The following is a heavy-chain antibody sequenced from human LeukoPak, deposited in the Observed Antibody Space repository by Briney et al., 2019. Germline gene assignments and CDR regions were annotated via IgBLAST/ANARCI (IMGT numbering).Heavy chain of an antibody. D-gene: IGHD3-16*01. CDR2: IYTSGST. V-gene: IGHV4-61*02. J-gene: IGHJ4*02. CDR1: GGSISSGFYY. CDR3: ARGTANGGDY. Sequence: PSQTLSLTCTVSGGSISSGFYYWSWIRQPAGKGLEWIGRIYTSGSTNYNPSFKSRVTISVDTSKNQFSLKLSSVTAADTAVYYCARGTANGGDYWGQGTLVTVSS.